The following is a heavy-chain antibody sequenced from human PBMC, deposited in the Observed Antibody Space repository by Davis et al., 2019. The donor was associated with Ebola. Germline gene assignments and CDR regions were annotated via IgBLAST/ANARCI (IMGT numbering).Heavy chain of an antibody. CDR1: GDSVSSGG. CDR3: ARGFHSTGLGS. D-gene: IGHD6-19*01. Sequence: PSETLSLTCAISGDSVSSGGWNWIRQSPSRGLEWLGRTYYNSKWYSDYAVSVKSRITVDADTSKNQFSLQLNSVTPEDTAVYYCARGFHSTGLGSWGQGTLVTVSS. J-gene: IGHJ4*02. V-gene: IGHV6-1*01. CDR2: TYYNSKWYS.